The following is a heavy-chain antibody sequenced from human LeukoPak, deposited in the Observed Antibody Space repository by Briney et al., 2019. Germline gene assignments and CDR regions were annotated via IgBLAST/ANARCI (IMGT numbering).Heavy chain of an antibody. D-gene: IGHD1-26*01. V-gene: IGHV3-7*01. CDR1: GFTFSSYE. Sequence: GGSLRLSCAASGFTFSSYEMNWVRQAPGKGLEWVANIKQDGSEKYYVDSVKGRFTISRDNAKNSLYLQMNSLRAEDTAVYYCARDKIVGATLFDYWGQGTLVTVSS. CDR2: IKQDGSEK. CDR3: ARDKIVGATLFDY. J-gene: IGHJ4*02.